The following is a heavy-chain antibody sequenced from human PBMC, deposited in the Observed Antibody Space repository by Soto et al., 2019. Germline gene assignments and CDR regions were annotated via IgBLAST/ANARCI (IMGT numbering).Heavy chain of an antibody. CDR3: AGSGSYPNFFDY. V-gene: IGHV4-30-2*01. J-gene: IGHJ4*02. Sequence: SETLSLTCAFSGCSISSGDYSWSWIRQPPGKGLEWIGYIYHSGSTYYNPSLKSRVTISVDRSKNQFSLKLSSVTAADTAVYYCAGSGSYPNFFDYWGQGTLVTVSS. D-gene: IGHD3-22*01. CDR1: GCSISSGDYS. CDR2: IYHSGST.